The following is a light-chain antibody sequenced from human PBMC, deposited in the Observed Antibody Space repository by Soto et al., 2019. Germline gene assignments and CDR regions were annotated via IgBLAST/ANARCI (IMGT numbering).Light chain of an antibody. CDR2: KVS. Sequence: DVVMTQSPLSLPVTLGQPASISCRSSQSLVYSDGNTYLNWFQRRPGQSPRREIYKVSNRDSGLSDRLNVSGLAPGFTLTISTVEAVDVWVYYRMQGTRWPYPFGPGT. J-gene: IGKJ2*01. V-gene: IGKV2-30*01. CDR3: MQGTRWPYP. CDR1: QSLVYSDGNTY.